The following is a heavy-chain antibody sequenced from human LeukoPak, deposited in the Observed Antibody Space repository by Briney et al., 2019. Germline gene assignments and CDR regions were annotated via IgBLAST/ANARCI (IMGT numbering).Heavy chain of an antibody. CDR3: ATALYSGSSNDY. CDR2: ISAYNGNT. D-gene: IGHD1-26*01. J-gene: IGHJ4*02. V-gene: IGHV1-18*01. CDR1: GYTFTSYG. Sequence: ASVKVSCKASGYTFTSYGISWVRQAPGQGLEWMGWISAYNGNTNYAQKLQGRVTMTTDTSTSTAYMELRSLRSDDTAVYYCATALYSGSSNDYWGQGTLVTVSS.